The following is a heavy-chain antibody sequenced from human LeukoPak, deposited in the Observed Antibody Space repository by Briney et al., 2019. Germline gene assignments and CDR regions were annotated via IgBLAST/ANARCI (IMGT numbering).Heavy chain of an antibody. J-gene: IGHJ3*02. CDR2: INSDVSTT. Sequence: GGSLRLSCAASGFTSRAYWMHWVRQVPGKGLVWVSRINSDVSTTNYADSVKGRFTISRDNAKNTIYLQMNSLRAEDTAVYYCARYGRYRAFDIWGPGTVVTVSS. V-gene: IGHV3-74*01. CDR1: GFTSRAYW. D-gene: IGHD1-26*01. CDR3: ARYGRYRAFDI.